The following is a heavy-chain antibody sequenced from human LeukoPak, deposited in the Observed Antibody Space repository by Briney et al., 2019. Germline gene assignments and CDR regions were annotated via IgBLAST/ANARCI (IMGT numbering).Heavy chain of an antibody. J-gene: IGHJ4*02. D-gene: IGHD3-10*01. CDR2: ISGSGGST. V-gene: IGHV3-23*01. Sequence: GGSLRLSCAASGFTFSSYAMSWVRQAPGKGLEWVSAISGSGGSTYYADSVKGRFTISRDNSKNTLYLQMNSLRAEDTAVYYFNRHYYGWGSYYFVFDYWGQGTLVTVSS. CDR3: NRHYYGWGSYYFVFDY. CDR1: GFTFSSYA.